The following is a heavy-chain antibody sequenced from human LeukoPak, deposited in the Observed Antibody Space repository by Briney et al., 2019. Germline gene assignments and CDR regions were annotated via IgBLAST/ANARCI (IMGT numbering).Heavy chain of an antibody. V-gene: IGHV3-7*01. Sequence: GGPLRLSCAASGFSFSAYWMTWVRQAPGTGLEWVANINPAGSETYYVDPVKGRFSISRDNAKNLVYLQMNSLRAEDTAVYHCARFGYVAAVDVWGQGTPVTVSS. CDR1: GFSFSAYW. D-gene: IGHD2-15*01. J-gene: IGHJ4*02. CDR3: ARFGYVAAVDV. CDR2: INPAGSET.